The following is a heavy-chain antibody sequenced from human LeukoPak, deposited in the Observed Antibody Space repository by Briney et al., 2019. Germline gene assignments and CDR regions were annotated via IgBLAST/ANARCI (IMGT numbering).Heavy chain of an antibody. CDR2: IYYSGST. CDR1: GGSISRYY. J-gene: IGHJ4*02. D-gene: IGHD3-22*01. CDR3: ARSNYYDSSGYFYYFDY. Sequence: SETLSLTCTVSGGSISRYYWSWIRQPPGKGLEWIGYIYYSGSTYYNPSLKSRVTISVDTSMNQFSLKLSSVTAADTAVYYCARSNYYDSSGYFYYFDYWGQGTLVTVSS. V-gene: IGHV4-59*08.